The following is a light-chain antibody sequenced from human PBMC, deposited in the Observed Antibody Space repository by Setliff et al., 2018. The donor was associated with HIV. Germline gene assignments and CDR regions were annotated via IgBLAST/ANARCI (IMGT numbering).Light chain of an antibody. J-gene: IGLJ1*01. CDR3: SSYTSSSTDV. V-gene: IGLV2-14*01. CDR1: SSDVGGYNS. CDR2: GVN. Sequence: QSALTQPASVSGSPGQSITISCTGTSSDVGGYNSVSWYQHYPGKAPKVMIYGVNNRPSGVSNRFSGSKSGSTASLTISGLQAEDEADYYCSSYTSSSTDVFGTGTKVTVL.